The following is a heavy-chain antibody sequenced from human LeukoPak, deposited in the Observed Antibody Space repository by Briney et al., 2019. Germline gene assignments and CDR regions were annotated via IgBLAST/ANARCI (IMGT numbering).Heavy chain of an antibody. D-gene: IGHD5-12*01. J-gene: IGHJ1*01. V-gene: IGHV3-30*18. CDR2: ISYDGSNK. CDR3: AKVNGGYEGYFQH. CDR1: GFTFSSYG. Sequence: PGRSLRLSCAASGFTFSSYGMHWVRQAPGKGLEWVAVISYDGSNKYYVDSVKGRFTISRDNSKNTLYLHMNSLRAEDTAVYYCAKVNGGYEGYFQHWGQGTLVTVSS.